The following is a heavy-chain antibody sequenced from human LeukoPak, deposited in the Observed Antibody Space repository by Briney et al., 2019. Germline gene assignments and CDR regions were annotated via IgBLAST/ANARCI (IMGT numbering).Heavy chain of an antibody. J-gene: IGHJ6*03. V-gene: IGHV4-59*08. D-gene: IGHD6-6*01. CDR3: AGVNSSSYYYYYMDV. CDR2: IYYSGST. Sequence: PSETLSLTCTVSGGSISSYYWSWIRQPPGKGLEWIGYIYYSGSTNYNPSLKSRVTISVDTSKNQFSLKLSSVTAADTAVYYCAGVNSSSYYYYYMDVWGKGTTVTVSS. CDR1: GGSISSYY.